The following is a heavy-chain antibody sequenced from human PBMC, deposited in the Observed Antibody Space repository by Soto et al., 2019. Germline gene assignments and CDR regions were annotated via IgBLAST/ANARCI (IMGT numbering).Heavy chain of an antibody. V-gene: IGHV3-33*01. D-gene: IGHD6-19*01. CDR2: IWYDGSNK. CDR1: GFTFSSYG. CDR3: AREVGSGWFDS. J-gene: IGHJ5*01. Sequence: GGSLRLSCAASGFTFSSYGMHWVRQAPGKGLEWVAVIWYDGSNKYYADSVKGRFTISRDNSKNTLYLQMNSLRAEDTAVYYCAREVGSGWFDSWGQGTLVTVSS.